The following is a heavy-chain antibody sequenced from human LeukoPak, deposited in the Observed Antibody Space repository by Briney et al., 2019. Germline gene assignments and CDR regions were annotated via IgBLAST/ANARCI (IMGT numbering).Heavy chain of an antibody. J-gene: IGHJ4*02. CDR3: ACHWSSAWFGY. Sequence: GESLKISCRTSGYSFTNYWIGWVRQMPGKGLEWLGNINPANSDITNSPSFQGQVTLSADKSISTAYLQWSSLKASDTAIYYCACHWSSAWFGYWGQGTQVTVSP. D-gene: IGHD6-25*01. V-gene: IGHV5-51*01. CDR1: GYSFTNYW. CDR2: INPANSDI.